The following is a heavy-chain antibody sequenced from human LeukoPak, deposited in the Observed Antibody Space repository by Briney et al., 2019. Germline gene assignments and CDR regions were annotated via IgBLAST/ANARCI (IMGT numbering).Heavy chain of an antibody. CDR2: IYYSGST. J-gene: IGHJ6*02. CDR1: GGSISSYY. Sequence: PSETLSLTCTVSGGSISSYYWSWIRQPPGKGLEWIGYIYYSGSTNYNPSLKSRVTISVDTSKNQFSLKLSSVTAADTAVYYCARGNYGYYYYGMDVWGQGTTVTVSS. CDR3: ARGNYGYYYYGMDV. D-gene: IGHD4-11*01. V-gene: IGHV4-59*08.